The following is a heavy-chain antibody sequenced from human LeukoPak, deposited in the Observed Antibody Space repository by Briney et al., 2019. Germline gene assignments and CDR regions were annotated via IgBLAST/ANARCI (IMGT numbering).Heavy chain of an antibody. J-gene: IGHJ6*02. CDR2: ISGSGGST. V-gene: IGHV3-23*01. D-gene: IGHD3-9*01. Sequence: GGSLRLSCAASGFTFSSYAMSWVRQAPGKGLEWVSAISGSGGSTYYADSVKGRFTISRDNAKNSLYLQMNSLRAEDTAVYYCARVNPRYFDWLTLYGMDVWGQGTTVTVSS. CDR1: GFTFSSYA. CDR3: ARVNPRYFDWLTLYGMDV.